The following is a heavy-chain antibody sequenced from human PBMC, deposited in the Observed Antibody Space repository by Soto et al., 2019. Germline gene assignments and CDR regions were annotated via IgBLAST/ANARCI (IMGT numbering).Heavy chain of an antibody. CDR2: ISNSGTA. V-gene: IGHV4-59*01. J-gene: IGHJ6*02. CDR3: ARDKYGLHDYYYYGMDV. CDR1: GDSIKTNQ. Sequence: PSETLSLTCIVSGDSIKTNQWGWIRQPPGKGLEWIAYISNSGTANHNPSLKSRVTMSIDMARNQFSLHLNSVTAADTAVYYCARDKYGLHDYYYYGMDVWGQGTTVTVSS. D-gene: IGHD5-12*01.